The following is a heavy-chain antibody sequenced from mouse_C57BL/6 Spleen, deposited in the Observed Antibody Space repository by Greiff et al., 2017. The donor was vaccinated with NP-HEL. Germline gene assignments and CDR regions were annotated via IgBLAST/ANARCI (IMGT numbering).Heavy chain of an antibody. J-gene: IGHJ4*01. CDR2: IDPSDSYT. Sequence: VQLQQSGAELVKPGASVKLSCKASGYTFTSYWMQWVKQRPGQGLEWIGEIDPSDSYTNYNQKFKGKATLTVDTSSSTAYMQLSSLTSEDSAVYYCARSGYYGSSYGYAMDYWGQGTSVTVSS. CDR3: ARSGYYGSSYGYAMDY. V-gene: IGHV1-50*01. CDR1: GYTFTSYW. D-gene: IGHD1-1*01.